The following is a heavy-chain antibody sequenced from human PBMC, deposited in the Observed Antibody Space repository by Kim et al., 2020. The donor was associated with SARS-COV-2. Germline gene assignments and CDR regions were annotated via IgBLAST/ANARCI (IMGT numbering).Heavy chain of an antibody. CDR2: ISSSSSTI. V-gene: IGHV3-48*02. CDR1: GFTFSSYS. D-gene: IGHD3-10*01. Sequence: GGSLRLSCAASGFTFSSYSMNWVRQAPGKGLEWVSYISSSSSTIYYADSVKGRFTISRDNAKNSLYLQMNSLRDEDTAVYYCARDGLYSKGSGSYVRDYWGQGSLVTVSS. J-gene: IGHJ4*02. CDR3: ARDGLYSKGSGSYVRDY.